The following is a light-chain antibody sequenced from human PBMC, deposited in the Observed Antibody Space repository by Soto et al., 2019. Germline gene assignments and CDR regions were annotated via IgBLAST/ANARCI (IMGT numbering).Light chain of an antibody. Sequence: EIVLTQSPATLSLSPGERATLSCRASQSVSSYLAWYQQKPGQAPRLLIYGASSGATGIPDRFSGSGSGTDFTLTISRLEPEDFAVYYCQQYGSSLWTFGQGTKVDNK. CDR2: GAS. V-gene: IGKV3-20*01. CDR1: QSVSSY. J-gene: IGKJ1*01. CDR3: QQYGSSLWT.